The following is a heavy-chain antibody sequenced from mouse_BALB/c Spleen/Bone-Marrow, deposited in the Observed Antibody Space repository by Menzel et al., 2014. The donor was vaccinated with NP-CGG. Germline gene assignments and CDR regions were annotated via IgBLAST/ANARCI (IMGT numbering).Heavy chain of an antibody. V-gene: IGHV10-3*03. CDR3: VREDYGRGFAY. J-gene: IGHJ3*01. CDR1: GFTFXTYA. CDR2: IRSKSNNYAT. Sequence: EVQLVESGGGLVQPKGSLKLSCAASGFTFXTYAMHWVCQAPGKGLEWVARIRSKSNNYATYYADSVKDRFTISRDDSQSMLYLQMNNLKTEDTAMYYCVREDYGRGFAYWGQGTLVTVSA. D-gene: IGHD1-1*01.